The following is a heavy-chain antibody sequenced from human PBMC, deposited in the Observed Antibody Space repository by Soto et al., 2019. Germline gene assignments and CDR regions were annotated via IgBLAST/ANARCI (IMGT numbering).Heavy chain of an antibody. CDR3: VRRGFYYYYGMDV. D-gene: IGHD3-10*01. J-gene: IGHJ6*02. CDR1: GFTFSSYE. V-gene: IGHV3-48*03. Sequence: EVQLVESGGGLVQPGGSLRLSCAASGFTFSSYEMNWVRQAPGKGLEWVSYISSSGSTIYYADSVKGRFTISRDNAKNSLYLQMNSLRAEDTAVYYCVRRGFYYYYGMDVWGQGTTVTVSS. CDR2: ISSSGSTI.